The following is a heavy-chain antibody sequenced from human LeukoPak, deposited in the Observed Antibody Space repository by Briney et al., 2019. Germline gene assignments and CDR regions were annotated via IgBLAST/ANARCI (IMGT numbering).Heavy chain of an antibody. Sequence: SETLSLTCTVSGGSISGFYWSWIRQPPGKGLEWIGYVHYSGSTTYNPSLKSRVTISLDTSENQFSLKLSSVTAADTAVYYCARGLHNWYFDLWGRGTLVTVSS. V-gene: IGHV4-59*12. CDR1: GGSISGFY. CDR3: ARGLHNWYFDL. CDR2: VHYSGST. J-gene: IGHJ2*01.